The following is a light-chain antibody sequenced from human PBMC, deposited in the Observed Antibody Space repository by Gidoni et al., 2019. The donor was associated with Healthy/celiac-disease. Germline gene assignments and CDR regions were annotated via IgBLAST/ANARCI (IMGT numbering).Light chain of an antibody. V-gene: IGKV1-39*01. Sequence: DIQMTQSPSSLSASVGDRVTITCRASKSISSYLNWYQQKPGKAPKLLIYAASSLQSGVPSRFSGSVSGTDFTRTISRLQPEDFATYYCQQSYSTLYTFGQGTKLEIK. CDR1: KSISSY. CDR2: AAS. J-gene: IGKJ2*01. CDR3: QQSYSTLYT.